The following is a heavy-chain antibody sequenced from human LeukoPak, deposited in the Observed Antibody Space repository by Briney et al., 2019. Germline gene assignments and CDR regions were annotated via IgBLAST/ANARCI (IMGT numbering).Heavy chain of an antibody. J-gene: IGHJ4*02. Sequence: SGGSLRLSCAASGFTFSSYSMDWVRQAPGKGLEWVSSISSSSSYIYYADSVKGRFTISRDNSKNTLYLQMNSLRAEDTAVYYCAKRRGSGSELDYWGQGTLVTVSS. CDR2: ISSSSSYI. CDR3: AKRRGSGSELDY. D-gene: IGHD1-26*01. CDR1: GFTFSSYS. V-gene: IGHV3-21*04.